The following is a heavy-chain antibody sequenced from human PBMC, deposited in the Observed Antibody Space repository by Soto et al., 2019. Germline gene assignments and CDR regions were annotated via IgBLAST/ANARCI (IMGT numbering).Heavy chain of an antibody. CDR3: ARRSGLGYCSGGSCYSPYYYYGMDV. V-gene: IGHV1-3*01. J-gene: IGHJ6*02. D-gene: IGHD2-15*01. CDR2: INAGNGNT. CDR1: VYTFTSYA. Sequence: SVKVSCKASVYTFTSYAMHWVRQAPGQRLEWMGWINAGNGNTKYSQKFQGRVTITRDTSASTAYMELSSLRSEDTAVYYCARRSGLGYCSGGSCYSPYYYYGMDVWGQGTTVTGSS.